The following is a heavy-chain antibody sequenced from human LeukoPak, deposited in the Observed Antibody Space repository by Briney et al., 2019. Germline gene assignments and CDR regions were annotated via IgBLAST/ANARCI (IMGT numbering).Heavy chain of an antibody. CDR3: ARHMRPGIAVALYYFDY. Sequence: SQTLSLTCTVSGAAISSGAFSWNWVRQLPGKGLEWIGYTLHSGSPEYNPSLKSRVTISVDTSKNQFSLKLSSVTAADTAVYYCARHMRPGIAVALYYFDYWGQGTLVTVSS. V-gene: IGHV4-30-2*06. D-gene: IGHD6-19*01. CDR2: TLHSGSP. CDR1: GAAISSGAFS. J-gene: IGHJ4*02.